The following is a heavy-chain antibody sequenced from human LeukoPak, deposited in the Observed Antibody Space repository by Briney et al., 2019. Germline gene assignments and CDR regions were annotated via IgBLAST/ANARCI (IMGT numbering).Heavy chain of an antibody. CDR3: AREVDYGDYYFDY. V-gene: IGHV1-69*04. Sequence: ASVKVSCKASGYTFTSYDINWVRQAPGQGLEWMGRIIPILGIANYAQKFQGRVTITADKSTSTAYMELSSLRSEDTAVYYCAREVDYGDYYFDYWGQGTLVTVSS. D-gene: IGHD4-17*01. J-gene: IGHJ4*02. CDR1: GYTFTSYD. CDR2: IIPILGIA.